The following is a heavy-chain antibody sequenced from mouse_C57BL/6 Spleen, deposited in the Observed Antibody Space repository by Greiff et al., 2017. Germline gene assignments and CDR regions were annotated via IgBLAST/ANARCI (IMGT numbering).Heavy chain of an antibody. CDR1: GYTFTSYT. Sequence: VKLMESGAELARPGASVKMSCKASGYTFTSYTMHWVKQRPGQGLEWIGYINPSSGYTKYNQKFKDKATLTADKSSSTAYMQLSSLTSEDSAVYYCARRDGNYHAWFAYWGQGTLVTVSA. D-gene: IGHD2-1*01. V-gene: IGHV1-4*01. CDR3: ARRDGNYHAWFAY. CDR2: INPSSGYT. J-gene: IGHJ3*01.